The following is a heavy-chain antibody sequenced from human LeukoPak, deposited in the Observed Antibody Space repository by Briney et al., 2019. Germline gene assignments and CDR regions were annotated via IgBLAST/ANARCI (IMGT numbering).Heavy chain of an antibody. Sequence: SETLSLTCTVSGGSISSYYWSWIRQPPGKGLEWIGYIYYSGSTNYNPSLKSRVTISVDTSKNQFSLKLSSVTAADTAVYYCARDSTRRIAPQGWFDPWGQGTLVTVSS. CDR3: ARDSTRRIAPQGWFDP. D-gene: IGHD2-21*01. CDR2: IYYSGST. CDR1: GGSISSYY. V-gene: IGHV4-59*01. J-gene: IGHJ5*02.